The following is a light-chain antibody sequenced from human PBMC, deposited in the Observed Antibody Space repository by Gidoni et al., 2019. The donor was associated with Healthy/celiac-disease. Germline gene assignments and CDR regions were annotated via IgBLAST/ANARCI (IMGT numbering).Light chain of an antibody. CDR1: QDISND. Sequence: DIQMTQSPSSLSASVGDRVTITCQASQDISNDLNWYQQKPGKAPKLLIYDASNLETGVPSRFSGSGYGTDFTFTISSLQPEDIATYYCQQYDNLPITFGQGTRLEIK. V-gene: IGKV1-33*01. CDR2: DAS. CDR3: QQYDNLPIT. J-gene: IGKJ5*01.